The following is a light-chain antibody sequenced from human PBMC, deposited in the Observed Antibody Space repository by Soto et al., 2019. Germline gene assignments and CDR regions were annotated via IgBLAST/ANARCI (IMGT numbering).Light chain of an antibody. CDR3: CSYAGSSTHVI. CDR1: SSDVGNYNL. J-gene: IGLJ2*01. CDR2: EDT. V-gene: IGLV2-23*01. Sequence: LTQPASVSGSPGQSITISCTGTSSDVGNYNLVSWYQQHPGKVPKVMIYEDTKRPSGVSDRFSSSKSGNTASLTISGLQAEDEADYYCCSYAGSSTHVIFGGGTKVTVL.